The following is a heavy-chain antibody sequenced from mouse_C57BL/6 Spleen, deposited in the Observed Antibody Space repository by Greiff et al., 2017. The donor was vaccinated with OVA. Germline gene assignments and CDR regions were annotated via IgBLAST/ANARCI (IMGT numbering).Heavy chain of an antibody. J-gene: IGHJ3*01. V-gene: IGHV1-26*01. Sequence: VQLQQSGPELVKPGASVKISCKASGYTFTDYYMNWVKQSHGKSLEWIGDINPNNGGTSYNQKFKGKATLTVDKSSSTAYMELRSLTSEDSAVYYCARSYYDYDVAWFAYWGQGTLVTVSA. CDR1: GYTFTDYY. CDR2: INPNNGGT. D-gene: IGHD2-4*01. CDR3: ARSYYDYDVAWFAY.